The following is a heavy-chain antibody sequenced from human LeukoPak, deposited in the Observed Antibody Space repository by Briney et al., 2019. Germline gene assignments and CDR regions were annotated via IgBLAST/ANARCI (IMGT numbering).Heavy chain of an antibody. Sequence: GGSLRLSCAASGFTFSSYWMRWVRQAPGKRLEWVSAISGSGGSTYYADSVKGRFTISRDNSKNTLYLQMNSLRAEDTAVYYCAKGSNAKWFDPWGQGTLVTVSS. J-gene: IGHJ5*02. CDR1: GFTFSSYW. CDR3: AKGSNAKWFDP. CDR2: ISGSGGST. V-gene: IGHV3-23*01.